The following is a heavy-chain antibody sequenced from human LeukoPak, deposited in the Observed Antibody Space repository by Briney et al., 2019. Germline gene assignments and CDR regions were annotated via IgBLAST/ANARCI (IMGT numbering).Heavy chain of an antibody. V-gene: IGHV3-21*01. CDR1: GFTFSTYS. D-gene: IGHD3-10*01. J-gene: IGHJ6*02. CDR2: IASSSNI. Sequence: PGGSLRLSCAASGFTFSTYSMNWVRQAPGKGLEWVSSIASSSNIYYADSVKGRFTISRDNAKNSLYLQMNSLRAEDTAVYYCARALWSGPVYYGMDVWGQGTTVTVSS. CDR3: ARALWSGPVYYGMDV.